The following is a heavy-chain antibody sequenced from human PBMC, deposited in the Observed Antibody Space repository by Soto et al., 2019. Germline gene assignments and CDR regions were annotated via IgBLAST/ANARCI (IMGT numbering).Heavy chain of an antibody. Sequence: SETLSLTCADYCWSLSGYYWSWIRQPPGKGLEWIGEIYHSGSTNYNPSLKSRVTISVDKSKNPFSLKLSSVTAADTAVYYCAKRIAAAGAEAFDIWGQGTMVTVSS. V-gene: IGHV4-34*01. CDR2: IYHSGST. CDR1: CWSLSGYY. J-gene: IGHJ3*02. D-gene: IGHD6-13*01. CDR3: AKRIAAAGAEAFDI.